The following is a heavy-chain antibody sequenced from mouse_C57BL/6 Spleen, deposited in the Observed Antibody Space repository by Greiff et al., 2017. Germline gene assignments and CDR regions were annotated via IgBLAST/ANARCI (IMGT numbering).Heavy chain of an antibody. J-gene: IGHJ1*03. D-gene: IGHD1-1*01. V-gene: IGHV1-9*01. CDR3: ARRGDYYGSLSYWYFDV. CDR1: GYTFTGYW. CDR2: ILPGSGST. Sequence: QVQLQQSGAELMKPGASVKLSCKATGYTFTGYWIEWVKQRPGHGLEWIGEILPGSGSTNYNEKFKGKATITADTSSNTAYMQLSSLTTDDSAIYYCARRGDYYGSLSYWYFDVWGTGTTVTVSS.